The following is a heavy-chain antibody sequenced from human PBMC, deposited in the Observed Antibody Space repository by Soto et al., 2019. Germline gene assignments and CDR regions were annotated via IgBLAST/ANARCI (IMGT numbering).Heavy chain of an antibody. Sequence: SETLSLTCSVSGGSISSYYWSWIRQPPGKGLEWMGYINYSGSTNYNPSLKSRVTISIDMSKNQFSLKLNSVTAADTAVYYCARGYSAGGINYWGQGTLVTVSS. J-gene: IGHJ4*02. D-gene: IGHD5-18*01. CDR2: INYSGST. V-gene: IGHV4-59*01. CDR3: ARGYSAGGINY. CDR1: GGSISSYY.